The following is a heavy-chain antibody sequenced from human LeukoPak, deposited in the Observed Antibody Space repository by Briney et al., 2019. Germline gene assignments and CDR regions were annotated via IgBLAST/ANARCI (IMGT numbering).Heavy chain of an antibody. V-gene: IGHV3-23*01. CDR3: GKSPPKEVAGTTWDY. D-gene: IGHD6-19*01. CDR2: ISGSGGNT. Sequence: GGSLRLSCAASGFTFGSYAMSWVRQAPGEGLEWVSAISGSGGNTYYADSVKGRFTISRDNSKYMLYLQMNSLRVEDTAVYYCGKSPPKEVAGTTWDYWGQGTLVTVSS. CDR1: GFTFGSYA. J-gene: IGHJ4*02.